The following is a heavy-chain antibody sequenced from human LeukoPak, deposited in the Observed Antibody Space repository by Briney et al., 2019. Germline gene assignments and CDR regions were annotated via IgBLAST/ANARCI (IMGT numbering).Heavy chain of an antibody. V-gene: IGHV4-30-4*01. D-gene: IGHD2-15*01. CDR1: GGSISSGDYY. CDR3: ARGVVAARFWFDP. J-gene: IGHJ5*02. Sequence: SQTLSLTCTVSGGSISSGDYYWSWIRQPPGKGLEWIGYIYYSGSTYYNPSLKSRVTISVDTSKNQFSLELSSVTAADTAVYYCARGVVAARFWFDPWGQGTLVTVSS. CDR2: IYYSGST.